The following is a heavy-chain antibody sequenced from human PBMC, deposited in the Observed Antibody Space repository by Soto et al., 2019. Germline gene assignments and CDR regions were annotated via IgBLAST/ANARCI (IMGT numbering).Heavy chain of an antibody. Sequence: SVKVSCKASGGTFSSYAISWVRQAPGQGLEWMGGIIPIFGTANYAQKFQGRVTITADKSASTAYMELSSLRSEDTAVYYCASLQGRGPNYGMDVWGQGTTVTVSS. CDR1: GGTFSSYA. CDR2: IIPIFGTA. J-gene: IGHJ6*02. V-gene: IGHV1-69*06. CDR3: ASLQGRGPNYGMDV.